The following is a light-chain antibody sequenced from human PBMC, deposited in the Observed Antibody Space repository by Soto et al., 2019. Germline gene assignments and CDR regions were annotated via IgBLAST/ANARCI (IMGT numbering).Light chain of an antibody. CDR1: SSNIGAGYN. J-gene: IGLJ2*01. CDR3: STWDDSLNAVL. Sequence: QSVLTQAPSVSGAPGQRVTISCTGSSSNIGAGYNVHWYQQFPGAAPKLLIYGNNNRPSGVPDRFSAFASGTAASLAITGLQAEDEADYYCSTWDDSLNAVLFGGGTQLTVL. CDR2: GNN. V-gene: IGLV1-40*01.